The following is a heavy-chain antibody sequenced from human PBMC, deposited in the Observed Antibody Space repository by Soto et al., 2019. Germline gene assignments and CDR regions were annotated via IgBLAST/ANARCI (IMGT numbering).Heavy chain of an antibody. D-gene: IGHD3-3*01. CDR3: ATESTRSVLTCVRVVLAAVDY. CDR1: GHTVTELS. V-gene: IGHV1-24*01. J-gene: IGHJ4*01. Sequence: GGSVEVSCKVSGHTVTELSMHWVRLAPGRGLEWMGRFDPEDGETVYAEKFQGRLTMTEDTSTDTAYMELSSLRYEDTGVDYCATESTRSVLTCVRVVLAAVDYCGHRALVSV. CDR2: FDPEDGET.